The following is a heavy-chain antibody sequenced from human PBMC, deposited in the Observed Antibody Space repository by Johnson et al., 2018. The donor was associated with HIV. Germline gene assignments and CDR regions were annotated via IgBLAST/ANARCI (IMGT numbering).Heavy chain of an antibody. CDR2: ISYDRSSK. D-gene: IGHD3-22*01. CDR3: ARGITMIAVVKGDAFDM. Sequence: VQLVESGGGVVQPGRSLRVSCAASRFSFSDYAMHWVRQAPGKGLEWVAVISYDRSSKFYPNSLKGRFSISRDNSKNTVYLQMNSLRTEDTAVYYCARGITMIAVVKGDAFDMWGQGTMVTVSS. V-gene: IGHV3-30*04. J-gene: IGHJ3*02. CDR1: RFSFSDYA.